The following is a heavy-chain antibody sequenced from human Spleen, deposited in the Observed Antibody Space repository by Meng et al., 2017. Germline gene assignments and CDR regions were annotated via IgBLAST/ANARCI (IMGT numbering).Heavy chain of an antibody. Sequence: GSLRLSCTVSGGSISSYYWSWIRQPAGKGLEWIGRIYTSGSTNYNPSLKSRVTMSVDTSKNQFSLKLSSVTAADTAVYYCARDRTAAGQIYYFDYWGQGTLVTVSS. CDR3: ARDRTAAGQIYYFDY. D-gene: IGHD6-13*01. CDR1: GGSISSYY. CDR2: IYTSGST. V-gene: IGHV4-4*07. J-gene: IGHJ4*02.